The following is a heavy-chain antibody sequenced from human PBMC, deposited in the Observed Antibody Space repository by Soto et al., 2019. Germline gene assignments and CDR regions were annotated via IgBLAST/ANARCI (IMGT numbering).Heavy chain of an antibody. CDR1: GYTFTSYH. J-gene: IGHJ5*02. D-gene: IGHD6-19*01. Sequence: ASVKVSCKASGYTFTSYHMHWVRQAPGQGLEWMGIINPSGGSTSYAQKFQGRVTMTRDTSTSTVYMELSSLRSEDTAVYYCARDRSTLAVAGSYNWFDPWGQGTLVTVSS. CDR3: ARDRSTLAVAGSYNWFDP. V-gene: IGHV1-46*01. CDR2: INPSGGST.